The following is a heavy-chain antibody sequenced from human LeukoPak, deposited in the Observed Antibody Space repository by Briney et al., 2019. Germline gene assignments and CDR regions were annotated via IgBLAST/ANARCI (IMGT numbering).Heavy chain of an antibody. J-gene: IGHJ1*01. CDR2: IYHSGST. V-gene: IGHV4-34*01. D-gene: IGHD3-22*01. CDR3: ARAGPADSSGYYDSLEYFQH. CDR1: GGSFSGYY. Sequence: PSETLSLTCAVYGGSFSGYYWSWIRQPPGKGLEWIGEIYHSGSTNYNPSLKSRVTISVDKSKNQFSLKLSSVTAADTAVYYCARAGPADSSGYYDSLEYFQHWGQGTLVTVSS.